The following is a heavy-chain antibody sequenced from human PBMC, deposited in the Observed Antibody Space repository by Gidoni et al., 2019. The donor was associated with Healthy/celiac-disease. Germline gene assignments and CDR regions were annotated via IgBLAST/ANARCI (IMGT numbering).Heavy chain of an antibody. D-gene: IGHD6-6*01. J-gene: IGHJ6*02. CDR3: ARRQLEVPYGMDV. V-gene: IGHV1-69*01. CDR1: ARPSSSYA. Sequence: QVQLVQSGAEVKKPGSSVNVSCTASARPSSSYAISWVRQAPGQGLEWMGGIIPIFGTANYAQKFQGRVTITADESTSTAYMELSSLRSEDTAVYYCARRQLEVPYGMDVWGQGTTVTVSS. CDR2: IIPIFGTA.